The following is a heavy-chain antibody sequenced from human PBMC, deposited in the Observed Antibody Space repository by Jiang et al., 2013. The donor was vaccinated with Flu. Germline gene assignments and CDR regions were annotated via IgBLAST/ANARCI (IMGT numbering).Heavy chain of an antibody. V-gene: IGHV4-59*01. CDR1: GDSISYYY. J-gene: IGHJ4*02. Sequence: GPGLVKPSETLSLTCTVSGDSISYYYLSWARQPPGKGLEWIGYISYSGSTNYNPSLKSRVTISVDTSKNQFSLNLSSVTAADTAVYYCARGIVTTLSFDYWGQGTLVTVSS. CDR2: ISYSGST. D-gene: IGHD4-11*01. CDR3: ARGIVTTLSFDY.